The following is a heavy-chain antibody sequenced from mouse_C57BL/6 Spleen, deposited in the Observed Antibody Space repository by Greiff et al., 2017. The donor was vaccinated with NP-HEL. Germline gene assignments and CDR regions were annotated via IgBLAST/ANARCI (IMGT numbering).Heavy chain of an antibody. V-gene: IGHV1-26*01. CDR3: ARYITTVVAPDY. CDR1: GYTFTDYY. J-gene: IGHJ2*01. D-gene: IGHD1-1*01. Sequence: VQLQQSGPELVKPGASVNISCKASGYTFTDYYMNWVKQSHGKSLEWIGDINPNNGGTSYNQKFKGKATLTVDKSSSTAYMELRSLTSEDSAVYYCARYITTVVAPDYWGQGTTLTVSS. CDR2: INPNNGGT.